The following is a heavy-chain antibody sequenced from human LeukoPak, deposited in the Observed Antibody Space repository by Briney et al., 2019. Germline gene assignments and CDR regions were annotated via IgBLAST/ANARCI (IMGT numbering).Heavy chain of an antibody. CDR3: ARGITMIVVVPYFDY. D-gene: IGHD3-22*01. J-gene: IGHJ4*02. CDR1: GYTFTGYY. Sequence: ASVTVSCKASGYTFTGYYMHWVRQAPGQGLEWMGWINPNSGGTNYAQKFQGSVTMTRDTSISTAYMELSRLRSDDTAVYYCARGITMIVVVPYFDYWGQGTLVTVSS. V-gene: IGHV1-2*02. CDR2: INPNSGGT.